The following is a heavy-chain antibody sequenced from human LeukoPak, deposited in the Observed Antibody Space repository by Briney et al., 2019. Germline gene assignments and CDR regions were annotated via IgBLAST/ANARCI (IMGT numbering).Heavy chain of an antibody. D-gene: IGHD4-23*01. CDR3: ARVMGGNHNWFDP. CDR1: GDSISSGGYS. J-gene: IGHJ5*02. V-gene: IGHV4-31*03. CDR2: IYYSGST. Sequence: SETLSLTCTVSGDSISSGGYSWSWIRQHPGKGLEWIGYIYYSGSTYYNPSLKSRVSISVDTSKNQFSLKLSSVTAADTAVYYCARVMGGNHNWFDPWGQGTLVTVSS.